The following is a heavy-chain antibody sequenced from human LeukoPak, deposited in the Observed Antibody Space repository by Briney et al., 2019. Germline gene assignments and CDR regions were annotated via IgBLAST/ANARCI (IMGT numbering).Heavy chain of an antibody. Sequence: PGGSLRPSCAASGFTFSSYEVNWVRQAPGKGLEWVSYISSSGSTIYYADSVKGRFTISRDNAKNSLYLQMNSLRAEDTALYYCARGRGYSYAYNRMPGHFDYWGQGTLVTVSS. CDR1: GFTFSSYE. J-gene: IGHJ4*02. CDR3: ARGRGYSYAYNRMPGHFDY. CDR2: ISSSGSTI. D-gene: IGHD5-18*01. V-gene: IGHV3-48*03.